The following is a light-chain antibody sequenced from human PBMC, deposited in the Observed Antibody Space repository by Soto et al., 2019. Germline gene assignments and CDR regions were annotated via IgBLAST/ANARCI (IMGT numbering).Light chain of an antibody. V-gene: IGLV1-44*01. Sequence: QAVVTQPPSASGTPGQTVTIACSGSSSNIGSTTVKWYQQLPGTAPKLLIYNNNQRPSGVPDRFSGSKSGTSASLAISGLQSEDEADYYCAAWDDSLNGVVFGGGTKLTVL. CDR2: NNN. CDR3: AAWDDSLNGVV. CDR1: SSNIGSTT. J-gene: IGLJ3*02.